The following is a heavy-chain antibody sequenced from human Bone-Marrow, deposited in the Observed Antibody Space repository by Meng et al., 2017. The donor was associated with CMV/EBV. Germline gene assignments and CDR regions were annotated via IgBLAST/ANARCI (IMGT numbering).Heavy chain of an antibody. CDR1: GGSFSGYY. Sequence: SETLSLTCAVYGGSFSGYYWSWIRQPPGKGLEWIGEINHSGSTNYNPSLKSRVTISVDTSKNQFSLKLSSVTAADTAVYYCARDLIHYYGRDVWGQGTTVTVSS. CDR2: INHSGST. V-gene: IGHV4-34*01. J-gene: IGHJ6*02. CDR3: ARDLIHYYGRDV.